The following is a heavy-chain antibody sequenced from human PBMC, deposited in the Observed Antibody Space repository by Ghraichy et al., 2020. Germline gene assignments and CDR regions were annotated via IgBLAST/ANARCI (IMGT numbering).Heavy chain of an antibody. CDR2: ISGSGGST. CDR1: GFTFSSYA. Sequence: GGSLRLSCAASGFTFSSYAMSWVRQAPGKGLEWVSAISGSGGSTYYADSVKGRFTIPRDNSKNTLYLQMNSLRAEDTAVYYCAKYIRNAPRGGVDVWGQGTMVTVSS. D-gene: IGHD2-8*01. V-gene: IGHV3-23*01. J-gene: IGHJ4*02. CDR3: AKYIRNAPRGGVDV.